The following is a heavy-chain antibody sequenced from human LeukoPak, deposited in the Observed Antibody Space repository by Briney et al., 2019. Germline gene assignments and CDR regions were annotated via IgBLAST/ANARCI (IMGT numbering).Heavy chain of an antibody. CDR1: GFNFGNFW. Sequence: SGGSLRLSCATSGFNFGNFWMSWIRQAPGRGLQWVATVKGDGTNIHYLDSVNGRFTISRDNARNLLFLQMNRLRAEDTAVYYCAKLLDWGTTYDYWGQGALVTVS. CDR3: AKLLDWGTTYDY. V-gene: IGHV3-7*01. D-gene: IGHD3-16*01. CDR2: VKGDGTNI. J-gene: IGHJ4*02.